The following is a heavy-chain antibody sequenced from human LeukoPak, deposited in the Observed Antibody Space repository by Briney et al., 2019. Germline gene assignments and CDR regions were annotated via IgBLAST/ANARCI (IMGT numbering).Heavy chain of an antibody. D-gene: IGHD5-12*01. Sequence: GESLKISCNSSGYSLTSYWIGWVRQMPGKGLEWMGIIYPGDSDTRYSPSFQGQVTISADKSISTAYLQWSSLKASDTAMYYCARPLPSGMVATGFDYWGQGALVTVSS. CDR2: IYPGDSDT. J-gene: IGHJ4*02. V-gene: IGHV5-51*01. CDR3: ARPLPSGMVATGFDY. CDR1: GYSLTSYW.